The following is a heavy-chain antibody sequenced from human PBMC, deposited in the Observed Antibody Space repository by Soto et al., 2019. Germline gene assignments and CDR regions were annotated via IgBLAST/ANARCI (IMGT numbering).Heavy chain of an antibody. CDR2: IYYSGST. J-gene: IGHJ6*02. V-gene: IGHV4-31*03. CDR1: GGSISSGGYY. D-gene: IGHD4-17*01. Sequence: QVQLQESGPGLVKPSQTLSLTCTVSGGSISSGGYYWSWIRQHPGKGLEWIGYIYYSGSTYYNPSLKSRVTISVDTSKNQFPPKLSSVTAADTAVYYCARGLRLYYYGMDVWGQGTTVTVSS. CDR3: ARGLRLYYYGMDV.